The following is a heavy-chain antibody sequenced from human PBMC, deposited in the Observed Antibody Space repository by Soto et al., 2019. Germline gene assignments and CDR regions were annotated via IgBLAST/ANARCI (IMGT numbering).Heavy chain of an antibody. CDR2: VYYRGRS. D-gene: IGHD2-2*02. J-gene: IGHJ4*02. Sequence: PSDTLSLTCTVSGGSVTNSSYYWGWIRQSPGKGLEWIGSVYYRGRSYSKSSVKSRVTISVDTSKNRFSLSLNSVTASDTAVYFCVSHPNTVPTQDSFDYWGPGALVTVSS. CDR1: GGSVTNSSYY. V-gene: IGHV4-39*01. CDR3: VSHPNTVPTQDSFDY.